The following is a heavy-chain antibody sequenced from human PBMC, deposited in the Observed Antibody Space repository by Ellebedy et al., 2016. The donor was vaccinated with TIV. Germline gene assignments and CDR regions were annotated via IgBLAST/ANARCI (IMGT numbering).Heavy chain of an antibody. V-gene: IGHV5-10-1*01. J-gene: IGHJ4*02. CDR2: IDPSDSYT. CDR3: ARRIGSYGSYGDY. Sequence: GESLKISXKGSGYSFTSYWISWVRQMPGKGLEWMGRIDPSDSYTNYSPSFQGHVTISADKSISTAYLQWSSLKASDTAMYYCARRIGSYGSYGDYWGQGTLVTVSS. D-gene: IGHD3-10*01. CDR1: GYSFTSYW.